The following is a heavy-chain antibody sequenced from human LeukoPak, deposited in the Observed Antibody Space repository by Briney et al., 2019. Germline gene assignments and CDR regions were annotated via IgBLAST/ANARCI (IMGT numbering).Heavy chain of an antibody. D-gene: IGHD3-3*01. V-gene: IGHV4-30-2*01. CDR2: IYHSGST. CDR3: ARTYDFWSGYDY. CDR1: GGSISSGGYF. Sequence: SQTLSLTCTVSGGSISSGGYFWSWIRQPPGKGLEWIGYIYHSGSTYYNPSLKSRVTISVDRSKNQFSLKLSSVTAADTAVYYCARTYDFWSGYDYWGQGTLVTVSS. J-gene: IGHJ4*02.